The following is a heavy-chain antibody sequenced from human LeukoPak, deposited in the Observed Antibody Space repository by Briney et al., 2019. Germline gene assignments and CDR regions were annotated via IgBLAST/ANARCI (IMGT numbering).Heavy chain of an antibody. CDR3: ARGYTYFDY. V-gene: IGHV3-48*03. D-gene: IGHD5-12*01. J-gene: IGHJ4*02. CDR2: ISRSGTTI. Sequence: QPGGSLRLSCAASGFAFDDYGMSWVRQAPGNGLEWVSCISRSGTTIYCADSVKGRFTISRDNAKNSLYLQMNSLRAEDTAVYYCARGYTYFDYWGQGTLVTVSS. CDR1: GFAFDDYG.